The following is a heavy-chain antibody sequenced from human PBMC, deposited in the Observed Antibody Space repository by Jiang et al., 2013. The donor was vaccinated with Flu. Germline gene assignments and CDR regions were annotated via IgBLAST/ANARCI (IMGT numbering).Heavy chain of an antibody. V-gene: IGHV4-39*01. Sequence: PGLVKPSETLSLTCTVSGGSIGNNRYYWGWIRQTPGRGLEWIGNIYYSGSTNYNPSLRSRVAMSVDTSKNHFSLNLASMTAADTAVYYCVRLAVAATLVYFDSWGQGTLVTVSS. D-gene: IGHD6-19*01. CDR3: VRLAVAATLVYFDS. CDR1: GGSIGNNRYY. CDR2: IYYSGST. J-gene: IGHJ4*02.